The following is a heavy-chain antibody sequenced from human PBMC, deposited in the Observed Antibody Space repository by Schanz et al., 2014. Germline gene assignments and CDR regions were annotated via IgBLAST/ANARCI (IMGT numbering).Heavy chain of an antibody. V-gene: IGHV3-33*01. Sequence: QVQLVESGGGVVQPGGSLRLSCAASGFIFSNYGMHWVRQAPGKGPEWVAVIWSDGSTKYYADSVRGRFTISRDRFQNTLYLRMSSLRAEDTAVYYCARPRFDYGEVDYWGQGTLVTVSS. CDR1: GFIFSNYG. J-gene: IGHJ4*02. CDR2: IWSDGSTK. D-gene: IGHD4-17*01. CDR3: ARPRFDYGEVDY.